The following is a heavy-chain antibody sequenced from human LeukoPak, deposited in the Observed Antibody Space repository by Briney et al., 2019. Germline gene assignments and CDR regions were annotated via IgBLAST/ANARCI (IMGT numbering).Heavy chain of an antibody. Sequence: GGSLRLSCAASGFTFSSYAMSWFRQAPGKGLKWVSAISGSGGSTYYADSVKGRFTISRDNSKNTLYLQMNSLRAEDTAVYYCANEYSYPQEFYFDYWGQGTLVTVSS. CDR3: ANEYSYPQEFYFDY. J-gene: IGHJ4*02. D-gene: IGHD5-18*01. V-gene: IGHV3-23*01. CDR1: GFTFSSYA. CDR2: ISGSGGST.